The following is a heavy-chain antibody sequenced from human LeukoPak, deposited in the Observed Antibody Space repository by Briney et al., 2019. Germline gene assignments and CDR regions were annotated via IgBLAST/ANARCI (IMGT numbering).Heavy chain of an antibody. Sequence: ASVKVSCKASGYTFAAHYLHWVRQAPGQGLEWMGIINPSGGSTSYAQKFQGRVTMTRDMSTSTVYMELRSLRSDDTAVYYCARFRSPYYYYYMDVWGKGTTVTVSS. CDR2: INPSGGST. V-gene: IGHV1-46*01. D-gene: IGHD1-14*01. CDR3: ARFRSPYYYYYMDV. CDR1: GYTFAAHY. J-gene: IGHJ6*03.